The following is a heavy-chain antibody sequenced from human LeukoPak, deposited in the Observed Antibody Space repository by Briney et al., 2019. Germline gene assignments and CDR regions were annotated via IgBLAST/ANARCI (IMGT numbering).Heavy chain of an antibody. D-gene: IGHD5-12*01. CDR3: ARADHSGYDPINFDY. CDR2: IYYSGST. CDR1: GGSISSSSYY. Sequence: SETLSLTCTVSGGSISSSSYYWGWIRQPPGKGLEWIGSIYYSGSTYYNPSLKSRVTISVDTSKNQFSLKLSSVTAADTAVYYCARADHSGYDPINFDYWGQGTLVTVSS. V-gene: IGHV4-39*07. J-gene: IGHJ4*02.